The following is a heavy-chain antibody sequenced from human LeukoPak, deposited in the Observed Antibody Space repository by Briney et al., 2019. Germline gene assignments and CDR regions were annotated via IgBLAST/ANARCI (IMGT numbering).Heavy chain of an antibody. V-gene: IGHV4-59*02. CDR1: GDSVSNYY. CDR3: ARVKPATTMGDWFDP. D-gene: IGHD4-23*01. J-gene: IGHJ5*02. CDR2: MYFSGST. Sequence: PSGTLSLTCTVSGDSVSNYYWSWLRQPPGQGLEWIGHMYFSGSTNYKSSLKSRVTMSVDSSKNQLSLKLTSVTAADTAVYYCARVKPATTMGDWFDPWGQGTLVTVSS.